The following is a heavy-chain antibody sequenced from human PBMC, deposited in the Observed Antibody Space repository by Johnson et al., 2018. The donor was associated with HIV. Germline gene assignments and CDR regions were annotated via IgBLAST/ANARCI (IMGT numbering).Heavy chain of an antibody. V-gene: IGHV3-30*18. CDR1: GFTFSTYD. CDR2: ISYDGSNK. Sequence: VQLVESGGGVVQPGRSLRLSCAASGFTFSTYDMHWVRQAPGKGLEWVAIISYDGSNKYYADSVKGRFTISRDNSKKTLYLQMNSLRAEDTAVYYCAKSPGVVDPIVSFDIWGPGTMVTVSS. J-gene: IGHJ3*02. CDR3: AKSPGVVDPIVSFDI. D-gene: IGHD2-15*01.